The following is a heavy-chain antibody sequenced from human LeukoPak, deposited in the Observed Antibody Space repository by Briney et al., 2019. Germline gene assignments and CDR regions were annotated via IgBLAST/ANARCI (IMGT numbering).Heavy chain of an antibody. Sequence: ASVKVSCKASGGTFSSYAISWVRQAPGQGLEWMGRIIPILGIANYAQKFQGRVTITADKSTSTAYMELSSLRSEDTAVYYCARVDSGSYRDAFDIWGQGTMVTVSS. CDR2: IIPILGIA. D-gene: IGHD3-10*01. CDR1: GGTFSSYA. CDR3: ARVDSGSYRDAFDI. J-gene: IGHJ3*02. V-gene: IGHV1-69*04.